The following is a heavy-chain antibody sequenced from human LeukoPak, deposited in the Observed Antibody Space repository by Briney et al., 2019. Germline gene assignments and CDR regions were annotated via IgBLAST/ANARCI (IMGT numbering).Heavy chain of an antibody. J-gene: IGHJ4*02. CDR3: VTDYSSGWCFDS. V-gene: IGHV1-69*13. Sequence: ASVKVSCKASGGTFSSYAISWVRQAPGLGLEWMGGIIPITGTTNYAQKFQGRLTVTADESTGTADMELSSLRSEDTAVYYCVTDYSSGWCFDSWGQGTLVTVSS. CDR1: GGTFSSYA. CDR2: IIPITGTT. D-gene: IGHD6-19*01.